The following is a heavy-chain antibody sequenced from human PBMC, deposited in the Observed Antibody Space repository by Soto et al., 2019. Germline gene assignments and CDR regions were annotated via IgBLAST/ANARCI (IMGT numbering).Heavy chain of an antibody. CDR1: GYTFTDYY. V-gene: IGHV1-46*01. D-gene: IGHD3-3*01. CDR3: AKAPRVGVIIITTSAHFDY. CDR2: ISPDGGST. J-gene: IGHJ4*02. Sequence: VASVKVSCKASGYTFTDYYVHWVRQAPGQGLEWMGIISPDGGSTRYAQKFQGRVTMTRDTSTSTVYMELSSLRSDDTAIYYCAKAPRVGVIIITTSAHFDYWGQGTLVTVS.